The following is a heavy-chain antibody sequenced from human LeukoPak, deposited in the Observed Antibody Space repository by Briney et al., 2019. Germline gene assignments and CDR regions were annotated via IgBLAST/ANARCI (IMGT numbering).Heavy chain of an antibody. CDR1: GGSFSGYY. J-gene: IGHJ4*02. CDR2: INHSGST. Sequence: PSETLSLTCAVYGGSFSGYYWSWIRQPPGKGLEWIGEINHSGSTNYNPSLKSRVTISVDTSKNQFSLKLSSETAADTAVYYCARDSYGYGYWGQGTLVTVSS. V-gene: IGHV4-34*01. D-gene: IGHD5-18*01. CDR3: ARDSYGYGY.